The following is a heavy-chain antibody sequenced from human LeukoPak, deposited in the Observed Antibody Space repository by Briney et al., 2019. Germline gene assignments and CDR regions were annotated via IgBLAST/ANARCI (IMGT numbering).Heavy chain of an antibody. J-gene: IGHJ5*02. CDR3: ARVRRYYDSTAGWFDP. Sequence: SETLSLTCTVSGGSISSYYWSWIRQPPGKGLEWIGSIYYSGSTYYNPSLKSRVTISVDTSKNQFSLKLSSVTAADTAVYYCARVRRYYDSTAGWFDPWGQGTLVTVSS. CDR2: IYYSGST. D-gene: IGHD3-22*01. V-gene: IGHV4-39*07. CDR1: GGSISSYY.